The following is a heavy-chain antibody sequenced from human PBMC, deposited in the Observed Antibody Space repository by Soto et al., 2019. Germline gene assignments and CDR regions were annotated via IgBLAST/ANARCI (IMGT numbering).Heavy chain of an antibody. V-gene: IGHV3-23*01. CDR3: ATHVLLWFGFDY. J-gene: IGHJ4*02. Sequence: WSLRLSCAASGFTFSSYAMSWVRQAPGKGLEWVSAISGSGGSTYYADSVKGRFTTSRDNSKNTLYLQMNSLRAEDTAVYYCATHVLLWFGFDYWGQGTLVTVSS. CDR1: GFTFSSYA. D-gene: IGHD3-10*01. CDR2: ISGSGGST.